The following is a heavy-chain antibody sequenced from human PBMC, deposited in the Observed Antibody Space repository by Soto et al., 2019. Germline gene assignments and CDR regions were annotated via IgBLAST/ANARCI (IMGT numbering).Heavy chain of an antibody. Sequence: AVKVSCKASRCTFSSYAISWVRQARGQGREWMGGILTIFGTANYAQKFQGRVTITADESTSTAYMELSSLRSEDTAAYYCANLQADSSSSGPGWFDPWGQGTLVTVSS. CDR2: ILTIFGTA. J-gene: IGHJ5*02. V-gene: IGHV1-69*13. D-gene: IGHD6-6*01. CDR1: RCTFSSYA. CDR3: ANLQADSSSSGPGWFDP.